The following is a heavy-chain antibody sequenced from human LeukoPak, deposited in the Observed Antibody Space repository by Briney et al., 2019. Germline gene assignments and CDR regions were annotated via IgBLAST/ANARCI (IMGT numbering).Heavy chain of an antibody. J-gene: IGHJ6*03. CDR1: GYTFTSYD. V-gene: IGHV1-8*01. CDR2: MNPNSGNT. Sequence: GASVKVSCKASGYTFTSYDINWVRQATGQGLEWMGWMNPNSGNTGYAQKFQGRVTMTRNTSISTAYMELSSLRSEDTAVYYCARVGKQVIVRNYYMDVWGKGTTVTVSS. CDR3: ARVGKQVIVRNYYMDV. D-gene: IGHD3-10*01.